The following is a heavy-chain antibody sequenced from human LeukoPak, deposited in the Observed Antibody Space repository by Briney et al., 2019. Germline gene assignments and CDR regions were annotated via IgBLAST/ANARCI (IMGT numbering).Heavy chain of an antibody. CDR2: ISYDGSNK. D-gene: IGHD2-2*01. CDR1: GFTFSSYA. J-gene: IGHJ4*02. Sequence: PGGSLRLPCAASGFTFSSYAMHWVRQAPGKGLEWVAVISYDGSNKYYADSVKGRFTISRDNSKNTLYLQMSSLRAEDTAVYYCARDDFQAGLPGVFDYWGQRTLVTASS. CDR3: ARDDFQAGLPGVFDY. V-gene: IGHV3-30-3*01.